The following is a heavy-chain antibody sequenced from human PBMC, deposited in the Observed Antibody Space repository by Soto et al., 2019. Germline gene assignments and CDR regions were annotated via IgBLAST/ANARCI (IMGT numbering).Heavy chain of an antibody. D-gene: IGHD6-19*01. V-gene: IGHV4-39*02. CDR3: ASHYSSAWSYYFDY. J-gene: IGHJ4*02. CDR2: INYSRST. CDR1: VGSISSSNYY. Sequence: QLQLQESGPGLVKPSETLSLTCTVSVGSISSSNYYWGWIRQPPGKGLEWIWSINYSRSTSYNPSLKRRVTFSVDTPNNTLSLKLISVTAADTAIYYCASHYSSAWSYYFDYWGQGTLVTVSS.